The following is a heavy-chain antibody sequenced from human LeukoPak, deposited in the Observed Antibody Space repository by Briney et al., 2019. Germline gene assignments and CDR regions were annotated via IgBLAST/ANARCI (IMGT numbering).Heavy chain of an antibody. D-gene: IGHD6-13*01. J-gene: IGHJ5*02. CDR3: ARGLARVYSSSWYWFDP. CDR2: ISSSSSYI. Sequence: GGSLRLSCAASGFTFSSYSMNWVRQAPGKGLEWVSSISSSSSYIYYADSVKGRFTISRDNSKNTLYMQMNSLRAEDTAVYYCARGLARVYSSSWYWFDPWGQGTLVTVSS. CDR1: GFTFSSYS. V-gene: IGHV3-21*01.